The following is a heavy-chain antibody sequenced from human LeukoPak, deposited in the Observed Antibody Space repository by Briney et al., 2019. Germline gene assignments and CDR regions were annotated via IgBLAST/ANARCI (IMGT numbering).Heavy chain of an antibody. D-gene: IGHD2-2*01. CDR2: INVYNGNT. J-gene: IGHJ4*02. CDR1: GYSFTANG. CDR3: ARSGHCSGAACYAEGIDY. Sequence: ASVKVSCKASGYSFTANGITWVRQAPGQGLEWMGWINVYNGNTVYAQMLEGRATMTTDTSTSTAYMEVTNLRSDDTAMYYCARSGHCSGAACYAEGIDYWGQGTLVTVSS. V-gene: IGHV1-18*01.